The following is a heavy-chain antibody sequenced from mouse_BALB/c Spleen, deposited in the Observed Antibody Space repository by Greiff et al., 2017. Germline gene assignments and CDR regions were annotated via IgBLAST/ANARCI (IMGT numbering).Heavy chain of an antibody. V-gene: IGHV14-3*02. CDR1: GFSIKDTY. J-gene: IGHJ2*01. D-gene: IGHD1-1*01. Sequence: VQLQQSGAELVKPGASVKLSCTVSGFSIKDTYMHWVQQRPEQGLEWIGRIDPANGNTKYDPKIQGMATITADTSSNTAYLQLSSLTSEDTAVYYCARARYGSSNFDYWGQGTTLTVSS. CDR2: IDPANGNT. CDR3: ARARYGSSNFDY.